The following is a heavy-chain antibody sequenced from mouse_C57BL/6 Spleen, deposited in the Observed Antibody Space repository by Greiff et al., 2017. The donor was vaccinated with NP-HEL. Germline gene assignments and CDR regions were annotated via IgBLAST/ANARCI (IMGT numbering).Heavy chain of an antibody. CDR3: ARSRLPYAMDY. V-gene: IGHV3-6*01. Sequence: EVKLQESGPGLVKPSQSLSLTCSVTGYSITSGYYWNWIRQFPGNKLEWMGYISYDGSNNYNPSLKNRISITRDTSKNQFFLKLNSVTTEDTATYYCARSRLPYAMDYWGQGTSVTVSS. D-gene: IGHD1-2*01. CDR2: ISYDGSN. CDR1: GYSITSGYY. J-gene: IGHJ4*01.